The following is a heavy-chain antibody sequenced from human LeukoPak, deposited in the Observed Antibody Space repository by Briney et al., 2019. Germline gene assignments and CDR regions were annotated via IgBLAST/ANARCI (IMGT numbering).Heavy chain of an antibody. Sequence: GGSLRLSCAASGFTFSSYGMHWVRQAPGKGREWVAVISYDGSNKYYADSVKGRFTISRDNSKNTLYLQMNRLRAEDTAVSYCAKDLGGSSGWYLSYYYYGMDVWGQGTTVTVSS. CDR3: AKDLGGSSGWYLSYYYYGMDV. CDR2: ISYDGSNK. D-gene: IGHD6-19*01. J-gene: IGHJ6*02. CDR1: GFTFSSYG. V-gene: IGHV3-30*18.